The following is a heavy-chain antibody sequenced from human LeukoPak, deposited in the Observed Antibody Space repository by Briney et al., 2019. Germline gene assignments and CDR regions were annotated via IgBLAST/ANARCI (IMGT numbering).Heavy chain of an antibody. J-gene: IGHJ3*02. D-gene: IGHD3-22*01. CDR2: INHSGST. CDR1: GGSLSGYY. CDR3: VGLSRITMIVVAAETFDI. Sequence: SETLSLTCAVYGGSLSGYYWSWIRQPPGKGLEWIGEINHSGSTSNNPSLKSRVTISVDTSQNQFPLKLSSVTAADTAVYYCVGLSRITMIVVAAETFDIWGQGTMVTVSS. V-gene: IGHV4-34*01.